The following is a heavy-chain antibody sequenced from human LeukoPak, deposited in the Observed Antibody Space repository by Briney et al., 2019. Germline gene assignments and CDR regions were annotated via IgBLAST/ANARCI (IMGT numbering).Heavy chain of an antibody. CDR2: IYYSGST. V-gene: IGHV4-39*02. J-gene: IGHJ4*02. CDR3: AKRDDSGGNLVDL. D-gene: IGHD3-22*01. Sequence: SETLSLTCTVSGGSIRSGSHYWAWIRQPPGKGLEWIGSIYYSGSTYYNPSLENRVTISIDTSKNHFSLKLSSLSAADTSVYYRAKRDDSGGNLVDLWGQGTLVTVS. CDR1: GGSIRSGSHY.